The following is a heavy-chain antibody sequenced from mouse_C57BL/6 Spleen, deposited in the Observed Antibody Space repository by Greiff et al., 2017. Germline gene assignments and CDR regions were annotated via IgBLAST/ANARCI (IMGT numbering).Heavy chain of an antibody. J-gene: IGHJ1*03. Sequence: VKQSCKASGYTFTSYWMHWVKQRPGRGLEWIGRIDPNSGGTKYNEKFKSKATLTVDKPSSTAYMQLSSLTSEDSAVYYCARSYYYGSRDWYFDVWGTGTTVTVSS. CDR3: ARSYYYGSRDWYFDV. CDR1: GYTFTSYW. V-gene: IGHV1-72*01. D-gene: IGHD1-1*01. CDR2: IDPNSGGT.